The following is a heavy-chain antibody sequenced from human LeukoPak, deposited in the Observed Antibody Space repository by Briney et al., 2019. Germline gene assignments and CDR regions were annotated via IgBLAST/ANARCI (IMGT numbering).Heavy chain of an antibody. CDR1: GFTFSICA. Sequence: GGSLRLSCAASGFTFSICAMGWVRQAPGKGLEWVSLIDSSGGGTYYTDSVKGRFTISRDNAKNSLYLQMNGLRAEDTALYYCAKDRRMVRGVSINYYGMDVWGQGTTVTVSS. CDR2: IDSSGGGT. CDR3: AKDRRMVRGVSINYYGMDV. D-gene: IGHD3-10*01. J-gene: IGHJ6*02. V-gene: IGHV3-23*01.